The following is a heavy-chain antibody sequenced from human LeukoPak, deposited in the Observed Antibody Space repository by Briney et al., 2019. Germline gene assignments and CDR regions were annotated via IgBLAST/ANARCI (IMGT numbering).Heavy chain of an antibody. CDR3: AGFSTVTTFDY. CDR2: INHSGST. CDR1: GGSFSGYY. J-gene: IGHJ4*02. V-gene: IGHV4-34*01. Sequence: PSETLSLTCAVYGGSFSGYYWSWIRQPPGKGLEWIGEINHSGSTNYNPSLKSRVTISVDTSKNQFSLKLSSVSAADTAVYYCAGFSTVTTFDYRGQGTLVTVSS. D-gene: IGHD4-17*01.